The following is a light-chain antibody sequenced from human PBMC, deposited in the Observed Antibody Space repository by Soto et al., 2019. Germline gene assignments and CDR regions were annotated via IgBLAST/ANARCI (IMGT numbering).Light chain of an antibody. CDR3: AAWDDSRIVVL. V-gene: IGLV1-44*01. J-gene: IGLJ2*01. CDR1: NSNIGTNT. CDR2: SDN. Sequence: QSVLTQPPSTSGTPGQRVTMSCSGSNSNIGTNTVYWYQQLPGTVPKLLIQSDNRRPSGVPDRFSASKSGTSASLAISGLQSEDEADYYCAAWDDSRIVVLFGGGTKVTVL.